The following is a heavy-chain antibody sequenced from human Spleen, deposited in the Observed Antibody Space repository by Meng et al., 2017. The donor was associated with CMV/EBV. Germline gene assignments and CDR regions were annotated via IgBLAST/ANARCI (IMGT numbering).Heavy chain of an antibody. CDR3: ARVIGVAGTAPFDY. J-gene: IGHJ4*02. CDR1: GYTFTGYH. V-gene: IGHV1-2*02. CDR2: INSNSGGT. Sequence: ASGYTFTGYHMHCVRQAPGQGLEWMGWINSNSGGTKYAQRFQDRVTMTRDASISTAYMELSRLRSDDTAVYYCARVIGVAGTAPFDYWGQGTLVTVS. D-gene: IGHD6-19*01.